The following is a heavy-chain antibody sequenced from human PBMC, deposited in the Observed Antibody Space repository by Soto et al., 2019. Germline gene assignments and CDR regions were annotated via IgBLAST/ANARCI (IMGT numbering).Heavy chain of an antibody. J-gene: IGHJ4*02. CDR3: ARGRGYGYGIDY. D-gene: IGHD5-18*01. V-gene: IGHV4-61*01. CDR2: VFYSGSD. Sequence: QVQLQESGPGLVKPSETLSLTCTVSGGSVSSGNHYWSWIRQPPGKGLEFIAYVFYSGSDNYIPSLKSRVTTSIDTSKNQFSLNLRSVTAADTAVYYCARGRGYGYGIDYWGQGTLVTVSS. CDR1: GGSVSSGNHY.